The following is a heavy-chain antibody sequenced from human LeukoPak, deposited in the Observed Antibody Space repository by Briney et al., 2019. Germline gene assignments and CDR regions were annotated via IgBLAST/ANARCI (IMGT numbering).Heavy chain of an antibody. CDR2: IYYSGST. CDR3: ASLAAGSLDY. V-gene: IGHV4-59*08. Sequence: SETLSLTCTVAGGSISSYYWSWLRQPPGKGLEWIGYIYYSGSTNYNPSLKSRVTISVDTSKNQFSLKLSSVTAADTAVYYCASLAAGSLDYWGQGTLVTVSS. J-gene: IGHJ4*02. CDR1: GGSISSYY. D-gene: IGHD6-19*01.